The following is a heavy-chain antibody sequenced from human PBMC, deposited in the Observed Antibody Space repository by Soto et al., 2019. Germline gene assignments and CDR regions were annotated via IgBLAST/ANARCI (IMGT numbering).Heavy chain of an antibody. CDR1: GFTFRSYA. Sequence: EVQLLESGGGLVQPGGSLRLSCAASGFTFRSYAMSWGRQAPGKGLEWVSGISGSGGSTYYADFVKGRFTISRDNSKNTVYLQMNSLRGEDTAVYYCAKVYSSSCPASCAFDIWGQGTMVTVSS. J-gene: IGHJ3*02. D-gene: IGHD6-13*01. CDR3: AKVYSSSCPASCAFDI. V-gene: IGHV3-23*01. CDR2: ISGSGGST.